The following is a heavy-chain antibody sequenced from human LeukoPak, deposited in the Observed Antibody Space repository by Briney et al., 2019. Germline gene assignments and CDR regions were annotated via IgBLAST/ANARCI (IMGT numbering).Heavy chain of an antibody. CDR1: GYTFTSYD. D-gene: IGHD2-8*01. CDR3: ARGRRNGDWFDP. J-gene: IGHJ5*02. Sequence: ASVKVSCKASGYTFTSYDINWVRQATGQGLEWMGWMNPNSGNTGYAQKFQGRVTITRNTSISTAYMELSSLRSEDTAVYYCARGRRNGDWFDPWGQGTLVTVSS. V-gene: IGHV1-8*03. CDR2: MNPNSGNT.